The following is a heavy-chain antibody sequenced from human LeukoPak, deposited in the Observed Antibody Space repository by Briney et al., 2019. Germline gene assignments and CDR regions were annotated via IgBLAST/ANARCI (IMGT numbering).Heavy chain of an antibody. CDR2: IYYSGTT. D-gene: IGHD2-21*02. J-gene: IGHJ4*02. CDR3: ARGHCGGDCYSGYYFDY. Sequence: SETLSLTCTVSGGSISRSYWSWIRQPPGKGLEWIGYIYYSGTTNYNPSLKSRLTISVDTSNNQFSLKLSSVTAADTAVYYCARGHCGGDCYSGYYFDYWGQGTLVTVSS. V-gene: IGHV4-59*12. CDR1: GGSISRSY.